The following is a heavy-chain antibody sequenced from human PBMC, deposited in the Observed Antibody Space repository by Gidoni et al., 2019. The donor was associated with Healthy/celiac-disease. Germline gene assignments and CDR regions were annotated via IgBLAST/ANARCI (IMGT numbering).Heavy chain of an antibody. D-gene: IGHD6-6*01. CDR2: IGYDGSNK. V-gene: IGHV3-33*01. CDR1: GFTFRSYG. J-gene: IGHJ6*02. Sequence: QVQLVASGGGVVQPGSSLRLSCAASGFTFRSYGMHWVRQAPGKGLEWVAVIGYDGSNKDYADSVKGRFTISRDNSKNTLYLQMNSLRAEDTAVYYCARDQFSSSPPPLYYGMDVWGQGTTVTVSS. CDR3: ARDQFSSSPPPLYYGMDV.